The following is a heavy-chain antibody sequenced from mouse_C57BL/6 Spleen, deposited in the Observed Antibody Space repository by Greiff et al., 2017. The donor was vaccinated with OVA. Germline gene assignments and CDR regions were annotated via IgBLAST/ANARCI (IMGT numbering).Heavy chain of an antibody. D-gene: IGHD1-1*01. J-gene: IGHJ2*01. CDR3: ARRDYGSSYPED. Sequence: VQLQQPGAELVKPGASVKLSCKASGYTFTSYWMQWVKQRPGQGLEWIGEIVPSDGYTNYNQKFKGKATLTVDTSSSTAYMQLSSLTSEDSAVYYCARRDYGSSYPEDWGQGTTLTVSS. CDR2: IVPSDGYT. V-gene: IGHV1-50*01. CDR1: GYTFTSYW.